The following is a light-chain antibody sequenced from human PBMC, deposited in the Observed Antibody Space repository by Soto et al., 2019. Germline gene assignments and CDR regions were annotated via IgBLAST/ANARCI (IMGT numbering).Light chain of an antibody. CDR3: SSYGGSNNLV. V-gene: IGLV2-8*01. J-gene: IGLJ2*01. CDR2: EVN. Sequence: QSALTQPPSASGSPGQSVTISCTGASSDVGGYNYVSWYQQHPGKAPKLMIYEVNKRPSGVPDRFSGSKFGNTASLTVSGLQGEDEADYYCSSYGGSNNLVFGGRTKLTVL. CDR1: SSDVGGYNY.